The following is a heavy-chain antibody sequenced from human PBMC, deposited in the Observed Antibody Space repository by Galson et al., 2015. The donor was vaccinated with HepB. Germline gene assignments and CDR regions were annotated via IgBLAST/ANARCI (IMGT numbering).Heavy chain of an antibody. CDR2: ISSSSSYI. J-gene: IGHJ4*02. D-gene: IGHD3-3*01. CDR1: EFTFSNYG. V-gene: IGHV3-21*01. CDR3: ARVFSIDGFIDY. Sequence: SLRLSCAASEFTFSNYGMTWVRQAPGKGLEWVASISSSSSYIYYADSVNGRFTISRDNAQKLLYLQINSLRAEDTAVYYCARVFSIDGFIDYWGQGTLVTVS.